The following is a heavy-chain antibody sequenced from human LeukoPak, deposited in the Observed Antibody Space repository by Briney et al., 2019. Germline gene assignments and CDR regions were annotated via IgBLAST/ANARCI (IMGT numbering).Heavy chain of an antibody. D-gene: IGHD1-26*01. CDR3: ARTGGSYYWFDR. J-gene: IGHJ5*02. CDR1: GGSLSRYY. Sequence: PSETLSLTCTVSGGSLSRYYWSWIRQPAGEGLEWSGRLYTSGSAKYNPSLKSRVTMSVDMSKSQFSLKLSSVTAADTAVYYCARTGGSYYWFDRWGQGTLVSVSS. CDR2: LYTSGSA. V-gene: IGHV4-4*07.